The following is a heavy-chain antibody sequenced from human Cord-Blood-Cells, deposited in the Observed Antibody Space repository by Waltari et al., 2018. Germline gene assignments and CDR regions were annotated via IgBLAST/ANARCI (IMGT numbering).Heavy chain of an antibody. V-gene: IGHV4-30-4*01. CDR2: IYYSGST. J-gene: IGHJ4*02. CDR3: ARDLGVSGYDYYFDY. CDR1: GGSISSGDYY. Sequence: QVQLQESGPGLVKPSQTLSLTCTVSGGSISSGDYYWSWIRQPPGKGLEWIGYIYYSGSTYYNPSLKSRVTISVDTSKNQFSLKLSSVTAADTAVYYCARDLGVSGYDYYFDYWGQGTLVTVSS. D-gene: IGHD5-12*01.